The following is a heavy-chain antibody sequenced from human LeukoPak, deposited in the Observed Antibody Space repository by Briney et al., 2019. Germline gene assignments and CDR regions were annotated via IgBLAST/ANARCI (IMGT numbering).Heavy chain of an antibody. CDR3: ARGPYYDFWSGYEYYYYYMDV. CDR2: INHSGST. CDR1: GGSFSGYY. Sequence: PSGTLSLTCAVYGGSFSGYYWSWIRQPPGKGLEWIGEINHSGSTNYNPSLKSRVTISVDTSKNQFSLKLSSVTAADTAVYYCARGPYYDFWSGYEYYYYYMDVWGKGTTVTVSS. J-gene: IGHJ6*03. D-gene: IGHD3-3*01. V-gene: IGHV4-34*01.